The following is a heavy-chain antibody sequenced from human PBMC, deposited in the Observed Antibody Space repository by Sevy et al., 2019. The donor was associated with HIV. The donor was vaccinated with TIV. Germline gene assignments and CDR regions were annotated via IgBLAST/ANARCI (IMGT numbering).Heavy chain of an antibody. CDR2: IKQDGSEK. CDR1: GFTFSSYW. Sequence: GGSLRLSCAASGFTFSSYWMSWVRQAPGKGLEWVANIKQDGSEKYYVDSVKGRFTITRDNAKNSLYLQMNSLRAEDTAVYDCAREYTRWPPYYFDYWGQGTLVTVSS. D-gene: IGHD4-17*01. CDR3: AREYTRWPPYYFDY. J-gene: IGHJ4*02. V-gene: IGHV3-7*01.